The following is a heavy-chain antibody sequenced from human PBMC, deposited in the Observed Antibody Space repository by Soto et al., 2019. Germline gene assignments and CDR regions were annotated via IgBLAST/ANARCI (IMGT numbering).Heavy chain of an antibody. V-gene: IGHV1-69*13. CDR3: AAPICSSTSCYSAGDAFDI. CDR2: IIPIFGTA. J-gene: IGHJ3*02. CDR1: GGTFSSYA. Sequence: SVKVSCKASGGTFSSYAISCVRQAPGQGLEWMGGIIPIFGTANYAQKFQGRVTITADESTSTAYMELSGLRSEDTAVYYCAAPICSSTSCYSAGDAFDIWGQGTMVTVSS. D-gene: IGHD2-2*02.